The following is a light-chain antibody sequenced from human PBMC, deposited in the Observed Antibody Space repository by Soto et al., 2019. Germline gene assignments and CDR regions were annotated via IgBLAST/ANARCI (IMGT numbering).Light chain of an antibody. CDR3: QQYNNWPPGT. CDR1: QSVSSN. CDR2: GAS. Sequence: EIVRTQSPAPLSVSPGERATLSCRASQSVSSNLAWYQQKPGQAPRLLIYGASTRATGIPARFSGSGSGTEFTLTISSLQSEDFAVYYCQQYNNWPPGTFGQGTKADIK. J-gene: IGKJ1*01. V-gene: IGKV3-15*01.